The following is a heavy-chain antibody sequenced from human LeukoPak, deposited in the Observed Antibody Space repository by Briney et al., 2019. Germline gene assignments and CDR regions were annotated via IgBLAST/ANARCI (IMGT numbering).Heavy chain of an antibody. CDR2: INPNNGGT. CDR3: ARGPSHGAFDS. J-gene: IGHJ4*02. V-gene: IGHV1-2*02. Sequence: ASVKVSCKASGYTFTGYYIHWLRQAPGQGLEWMGWINPNNGGTKYAQRFQGRVTMTRDTSINTAYMELSRLKSDDTAVYHCARGPSHGAFDSWGQGTLVTVSS. CDR1: GYTFTGYY.